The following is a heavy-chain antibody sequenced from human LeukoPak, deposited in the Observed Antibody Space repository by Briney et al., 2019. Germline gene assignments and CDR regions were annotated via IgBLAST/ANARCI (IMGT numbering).Heavy chain of an antibody. CDR1: GYTLTELS. CDR3: PPNLAGVAATGYFDY. J-gene: IGHJ4*02. D-gene: IGHD2-15*01. V-gene: IGHV1-24*01. Sequence: ASVKVSCKVSGYTLTELSMHWVRQAPGKGREGRGGFDPEDSETIYAQKFQGRVTMTEDTSTDTAYMELSSLRSEDTAVYYHPPNLAGVAATGYFDYWAQGPLVTVSS. CDR2: FDPEDSET.